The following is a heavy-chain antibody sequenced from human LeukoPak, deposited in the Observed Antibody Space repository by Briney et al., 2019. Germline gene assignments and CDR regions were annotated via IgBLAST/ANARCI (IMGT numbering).Heavy chain of an antibody. CDR3: ARDGSRYCSSRSCYSGYYYYSMDV. D-gene: IGHD2-2*01. CDR1: GFTFSDYH. J-gene: IGHJ6*02. V-gene: IGHV3-11*01. CDR2: ISPGGYTI. Sequence: GGSLRLSCAASGFTFSDYHMSWIRQAPGKGLEWVSYISPGGYTIYYADSMKGRVTISRDNAKDSVFLQMNSLRAEDTAMYYCARDGSRYCSSRSCYSGYYYYSMDVWGQGTTVTVSS.